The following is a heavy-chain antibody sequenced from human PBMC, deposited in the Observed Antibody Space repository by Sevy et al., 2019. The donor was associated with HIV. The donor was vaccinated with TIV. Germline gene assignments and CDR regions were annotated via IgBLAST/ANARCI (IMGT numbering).Heavy chain of an antibody. D-gene: IGHD6-13*01. J-gene: IGHJ6*02. Sequence: GGSLRLSCAASGFTVSSNYMSWVRQAPGKGLEWVSVIYSGGSTYYADSVKGRFTISRDNSKNTRYLQMNSLRAEDTAVYYCAREPLRAGNYYYGMDVWGQGTTVTVSS. CDR2: IYSGGST. CDR1: GFTVSSNY. CDR3: AREPLRAGNYYYGMDV. V-gene: IGHV3-53*01.